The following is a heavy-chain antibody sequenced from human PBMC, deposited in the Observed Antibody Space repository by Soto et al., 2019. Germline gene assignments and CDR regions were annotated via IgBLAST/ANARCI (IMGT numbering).Heavy chain of an antibody. D-gene: IGHD3-10*01. CDR2: ISSSVSTI. V-gene: IGHV3-48*03. J-gene: IGHJ4*02. Sequence: QAGGSLRLSCAASGFTFSSYEMNWARQAPGKGLEWVSYISSSVSTIYYADSVKGRFTISRDNAENSLYLQMNSLRAEDTAVYYCARDADYYGSGRPLDYWGQGT. CDR3: ARDADYYGSGRPLDY. CDR1: GFTFSSYE.